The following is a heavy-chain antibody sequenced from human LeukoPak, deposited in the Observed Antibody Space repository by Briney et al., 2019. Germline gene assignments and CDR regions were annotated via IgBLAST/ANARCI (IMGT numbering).Heavy chain of an antibody. CDR1: GGSFSGYY. V-gene: IGHV4-34*01. CDR3: ARRPRCSGGSCYRAYDY. CDR2: INHSGST. Sequence: SETLSLTCAVYGGSFSGYYWSWIRQPPGKGLEWIGEINHSGSTNYNPSLKSRVTISVDTSKNQSSLKLSSVTAADTAVYYCARRPRCSGGSCYRAYDYWGQGTLVTVSS. J-gene: IGHJ4*02. D-gene: IGHD2-15*01.